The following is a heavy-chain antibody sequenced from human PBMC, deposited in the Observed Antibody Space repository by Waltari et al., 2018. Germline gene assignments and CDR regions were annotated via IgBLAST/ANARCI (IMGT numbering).Heavy chain of an antibody. J-gene: IGHJ4*02. CDR3: TRVGWVAGKALDY. D-gene: IGHD6-19*01. CDR2: IYYSGST. CDR1: GGSISSHY. Sequence: QVQLQESGPGLVKPSETLSLTCTVSGGSISSHYWSWIRQPPGKGLEWIGYIYYSGSTNYNPSLKSRVTISVDTSKNQFSLKLSSVTAADTAVYYCTRVGWVAGKALDYWGQGTLVTVSS. V-gene: IGHV4-59*11.